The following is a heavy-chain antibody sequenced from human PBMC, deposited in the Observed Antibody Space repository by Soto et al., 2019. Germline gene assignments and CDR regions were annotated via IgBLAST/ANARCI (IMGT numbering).Heavy chain of an antibody. D-gene: IGHD3-9*01. J-gene: IGHJ4*02. CDR3: ARTPYYDILTGYGDY. CDR2: ISAYNGNT. V-gene: IGHV1-18*01. Sequence: ASVKVSCKASGYTFTSYGISWVRQAPGQGLEWMGWISAYNGNTNYAQKLQGRVTMTTDTSTGTAYMELRSLRSDDTAVYYCARTPYYDILTGYGDYWGQGTLVTVSS. CDR1: GYTFTSYG.